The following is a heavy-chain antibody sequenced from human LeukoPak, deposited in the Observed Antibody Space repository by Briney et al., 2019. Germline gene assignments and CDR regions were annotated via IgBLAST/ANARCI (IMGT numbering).Heavy chain of an antibody. D-gene: IGHD5-18*01. V-gene: IGHV3-23*01. CDR2: ISGGGDST. CDR3: AKRGGYTYGFLHY. J-gene: IGHJ4*02. CDR1: AFTFSNYA. Sequence: GGSLRLSCAAAAFTFSNYAMSWVRQAPGMGLEWVSDISGGGDSTYYTDSVKGRFTISRDNPKNTIHLQMSGQRAEATATYYCAKRGGYTYGFLHYWGQGTLVTVSS.